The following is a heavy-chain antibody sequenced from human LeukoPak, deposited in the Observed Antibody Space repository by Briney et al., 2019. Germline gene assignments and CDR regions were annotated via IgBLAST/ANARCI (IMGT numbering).Heavy chain of an antibody. CDR2: IYPGDSDT. Sequence: GESLKISCKGSGYRFTSYWIGGVRQMPGRGLGWMGIIYPGDSDTRYSPSFQCQVTSSADKSISTAYLQWSSLKASDTAMYYCATLLGGYYYDSSGYPDYWGQGTLVTVSS. V-gene: IGHV5-51*01. J-gene: IGHJ4*02. CDR1: GYRFTSYW. CDR3: ATLLGGYYYDSSGYPDY. D-gene: IGHD3-22*01.